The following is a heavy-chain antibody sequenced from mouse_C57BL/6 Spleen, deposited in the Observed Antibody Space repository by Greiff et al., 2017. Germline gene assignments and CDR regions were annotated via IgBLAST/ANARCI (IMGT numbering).Heavy chain of an antibody. Sequence: QVQLQQPGTELVKPGASVKLSCKASGYTFTSYWMHWVKQRPGQGLEWIGNINPSNGGTNYNEKFKSKATLPVDKASSTAYMQLSSLTSEDSAVYYGASPDGYYLFAYWGQGTLVTVSA. D-gene: IGHD2-3*01. CDR2: INPSNGGT. J-gene: IGHJ3*01. CDR1: GYTFTSYW. CDR3: ASPDGYYLFAY. V-gene: IGHV1-53*01.